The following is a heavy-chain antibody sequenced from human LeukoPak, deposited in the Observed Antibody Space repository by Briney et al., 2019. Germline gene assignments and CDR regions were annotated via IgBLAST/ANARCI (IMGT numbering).Heavy chain of an antibody. Sequence: SETLSLTCSVSGGSISSYYWSWIRQPPGKELEYIGYIHYTGTTNYNPSLKSRLTISVDTSKNQFSLKLSSVTAADTAVYYCARETLSWYYYGSGSAHLFDYWGQGTLVTVSS. CDR3: ARETLSWYYYGSGSAHLFDY. V-gene: IGHV4-59*12. J-gene: IGHJ4*02. CDR2: IHYTGTT. CDR1: GGSISSYY. D-gene: IGHD3-10*01.